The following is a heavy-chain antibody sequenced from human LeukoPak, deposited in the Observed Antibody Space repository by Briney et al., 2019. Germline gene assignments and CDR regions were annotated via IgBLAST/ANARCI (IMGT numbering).Heavy chain of an antibody. CDR1: GFTFSSYA. Sequence: GGSLRLSCAASGFTFSSYAMSWVRQAPGKGLEWVSAISGSGGNTYNADSVRGRFTISRDNSKNTLYLQTSSLGADDTAVYYCAKDHGSSPDYFDYWGQGTLVTVPS. J-gene: IGHJ4*02. V-gene: IGHV3-23*01. CDR3: AKDHGSSPDYFDY. D-gene: IGHD6-6*01. CDR2: ISGSGGNT.